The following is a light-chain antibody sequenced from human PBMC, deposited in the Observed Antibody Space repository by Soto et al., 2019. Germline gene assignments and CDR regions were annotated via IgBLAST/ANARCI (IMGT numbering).Light chain of an antibody. CDR1: QSISGTY. Sequence: EIVLTQSPGTLSFSPEERATLSCRSSQSISGTYLAWYQQKPGQAPRLLIYSSSSRAAGVSDRFSGSGSGTDFSLNISRLDPHNLPIYDFQHYGRSPTWTFAQEPKVDI. CDR2: SSS. J-gene: IGKJ1*01. V-gene: IGKV3-20*01. CDR3: QHYGRSPTWT.